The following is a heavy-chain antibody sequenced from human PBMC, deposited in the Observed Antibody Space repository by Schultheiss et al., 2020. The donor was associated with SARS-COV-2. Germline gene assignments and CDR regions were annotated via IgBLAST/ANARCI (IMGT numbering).Heavy chain of an antibody. D-gene: IGHD3-22*01. CDR1: GFTFSSCA. J-gene: IGHJ5*02. Sequence: GGSLRLSCAASGFTFSSCAMNWVRQAPGKGLEWVSGISGSGGSTHYTDSVKGRFTISRDNSKNTVYLQMNSLRAEDTAVYYCAKGADSSAYVEYNWFDPWGQGGLGTVAS. V-gene: IGHV3-23*01. CDR3: AKGADSSAYVEYNWFDP. CDR2: ISGSGGST.